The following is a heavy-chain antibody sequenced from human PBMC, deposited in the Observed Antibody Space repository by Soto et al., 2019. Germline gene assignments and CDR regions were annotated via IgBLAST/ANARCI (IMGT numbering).Heavy chain of an antibody. Sequence: PGGSLRLSCAASGFTFASSAMSWVRQAPGKGLEWVSAISGSASSTYYADSVQGRFTISRDNSKNTLYLQMNGLRAEDTAVYYCTKPTKGGGWYGYYGMDVWGQGTTVTVSS. CDR3: TKPTKGGGWYGYYGMDV. V-gene: IGHV3-23*01. D-gene: IGHD6-19*01. CDR1: GFTFASSA. CDR2: ISGSASST. J-gene: IGHJ6*02.